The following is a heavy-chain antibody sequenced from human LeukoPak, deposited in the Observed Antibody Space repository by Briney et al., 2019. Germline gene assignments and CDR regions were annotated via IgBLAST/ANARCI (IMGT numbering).Heavy chain of an antibody. J-gene: IGHJ4*02. CDR1: GFTVSSNY. CDR3: ARAYYDSSGYHDY. V-gene: IGHV3-53*01. Sequence: PGGSLRLSCAASGFTVSSNYMSWVRQALGKGLEWVSVIYSGGSTYYADSVKGRFTISRDNSKNTLYLQMNSLRAEDTAVYYCARAYYDSSGYHDYWGQGTLVTVSS. CDR2: IYSGGST. D-gene: IGHD3-22*01.